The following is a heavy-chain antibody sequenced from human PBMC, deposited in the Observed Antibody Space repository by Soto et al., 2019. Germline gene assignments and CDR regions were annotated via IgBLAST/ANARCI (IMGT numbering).Heavy chain of an antibody. CDR3: ARDYGRQAPGL. J-gene: IGHJ3*01. CDR1: GGTFSSFA. V-gene: IGHV1-69*01. D-gene: IGHD3-10*01. CDR2: IIPAIGTP. Sequence: QVQLVQSGSEVKKPGSSVKVSCKVSGGTFSSFAISWVRQAPGQGLEWIGGIIPAIGTPDHAPKFRGRVTITADESTSTAYLELSSLTSNDTAAYFCARDYGRQAPGLWGQGTKFTVSS.